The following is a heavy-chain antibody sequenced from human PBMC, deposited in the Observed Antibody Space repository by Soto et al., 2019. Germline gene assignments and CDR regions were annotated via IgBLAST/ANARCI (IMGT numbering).Heavy chain of an antibody. CDR1: SVSVSGSYW. D-gene: IGHD1-7*01. J-gene: IGHJ4*02. CDR2: IDHSGHT. V-gene: IGHV4-4*02. CDR3: ARSNWNYVRTLDY. Sequence: QVQIQESGPGLVKPSGTLSLACSVSSVSVSGSYWCAWVRQPPGKGLGGIGEIDHSGHTNYNPSLKSRVTMSLDNSKNQFSLNLRSVTAADTAVYYCARSNWNYVRTLDYWGQGTQVIVSS.